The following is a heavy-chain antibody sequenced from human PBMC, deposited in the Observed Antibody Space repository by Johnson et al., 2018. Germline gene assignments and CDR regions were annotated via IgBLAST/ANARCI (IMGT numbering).Heavy chain of an antibody. CDR2: ISSSSSYI. CDR3: AKDIRFSGPKGAYYFYYYMDV. D-gene: IGHD3-3*01. Sequence: VQLQESGGGLVQPGGSLRLSCAASGFTFSDYWMHWVRQPPGKGLVWVSSISSSSSYIYYADSVKGRFTISRDNAKNSLYLQMNSLRAEDTALYYWAKDIRFSGPKGAYYFYYYMDVWGKGTTVTGSS. V-gene: IGHV3-21*04. CDR1: GFTFSDYW. J-gene: IGHJ6*03.